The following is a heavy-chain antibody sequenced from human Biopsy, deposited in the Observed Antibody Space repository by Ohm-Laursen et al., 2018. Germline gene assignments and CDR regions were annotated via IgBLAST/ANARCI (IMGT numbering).Heavy chain of an antibody. J-gene: IGHJ4*02. CDR1: GFTFSDYY. D-gene: IGHD3-16*01. Sequence: GSLRLSCAASGFTFSDYYMSWIRQAPGKGLEWLSYISGSGTTIFYADSVKGRLTVSRDNAKNSLYLQMNSLTVEDMAVYYCAKDSGGSPLGELFHWGQGNLVTVSS. CDR2: ISGSGTTI. CDR3: AKDSGGSPLGELFH. V-gene: IGHV3-11*01.